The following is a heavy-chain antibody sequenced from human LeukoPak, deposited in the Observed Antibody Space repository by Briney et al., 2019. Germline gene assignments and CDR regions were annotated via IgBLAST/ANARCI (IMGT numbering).Heavy chain of an antibody. J-gene: IGHJ6*03. Sequence: VASVKVSCKASGYTFTGYYMHWVRQAPGQGLEWMGWINPNSGGTNYAQKFQGRVTMTRETSISTAYMELSRLRSDDTAVYYCARDPRRDGYNYYYYYMDVWGKGTTVTVSS. CDR2: INPNSGGT. CDR3: ARDPRRDGYNYYYYYMDV. D-gene: IGHD5-24*01. CDR1: GYTFTGYY. V-gene: IGHV1-2*02.